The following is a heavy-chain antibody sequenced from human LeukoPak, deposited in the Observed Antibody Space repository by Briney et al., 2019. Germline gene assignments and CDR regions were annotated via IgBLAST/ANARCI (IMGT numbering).Heavy chain of an antibody. Sequence: PSETLSLTCTVSGGSISSYYWSWIRQPPGKGLEWIGYIYYSGSTNYNPSLKSRVTISVDTSKNQFSLKLSSVTAADTAVYYCARDYRGQQLDTYYYYYYMDVWGKGTTVTISS. CDR2: IYYSGST. CDR1: GGSISSYY. J-gene: IGHJ6*03. CDR3: ARDYRGQQLDTYYYYYYMDV. V-gene: IGHV4-59*12. D-gene: IGHD6-13*01.